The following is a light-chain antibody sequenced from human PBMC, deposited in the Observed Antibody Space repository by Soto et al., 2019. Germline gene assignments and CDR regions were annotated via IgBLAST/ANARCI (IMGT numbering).Light chain of an antibody. V-gene: IGLV2-14*01. CDR3: SSYTNINTRAGV. Sequence: QSALTQPASVSGSPGQSITISCTGTSGDIGSYNRVSWYQQHPGKVPKLIIYEVTDRPSGVSNRFSGSKSGNTASLTISGLQAEDEAEYYCSSYTNINTRAGVFGTGTQLTVL. J-gene: IGLJ7*01. CDR2: EVT. CDR1: SGDIGSYNR.